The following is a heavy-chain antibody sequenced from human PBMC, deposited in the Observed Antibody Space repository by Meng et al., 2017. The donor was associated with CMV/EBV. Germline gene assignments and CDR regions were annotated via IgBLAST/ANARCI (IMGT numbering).Heavy chain of an antibody. D-gene: IGHD2-2*02. V-gene: IGHV4-39*07. CDR2: IYYSGST. CDR1: GGSISSSSYY. Sequence: SETLSLTCTVPGGSISSSSYYWGWIRQPPGKGLEWIGSIYYSGSTYYNPSLKSLVTISVDTSKNQFSLKLSSVTAADTAVYYCAREGDCSSTSCYNYYYYGMDVWGQGTTVTVSS. CDR3: AREGDCSSTSCYNYYYYGMDV. J-gene: IGHJ6*02.